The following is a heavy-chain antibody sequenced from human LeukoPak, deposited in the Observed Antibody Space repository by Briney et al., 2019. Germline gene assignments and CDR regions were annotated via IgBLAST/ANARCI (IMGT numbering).Heavy chain of an antibody. Sequence: GESLKISCKVSGYSFTSYWIGWVRQKPGKGLDWMGIIFPGDSDTRYSPAFQGQVTISADKSISTAYLQWSSLTASDTAMYYCARPRGLTQDYFDYWGQGTLVTASS. D-gene: IGHD4-23*01. CDR3: ARPRGLTQDYFDY. CDR1: GYSFTSYW. J-gene: IGHJ4*02. CDR2: IFPGDSDT. V-gene: IGHV5-51*01.